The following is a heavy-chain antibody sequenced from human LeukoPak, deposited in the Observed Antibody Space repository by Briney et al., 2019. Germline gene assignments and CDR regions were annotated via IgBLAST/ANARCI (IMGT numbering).Heavy chain of an antibody. Sequence: SETLSLTCAVSGGSVSSGSYYWSWIRQPPGKGLEWIGYIYYSGISNYNPSLKSRVTMSVDMSKNQFSLKLSAVTAADTAIYYCAREEVGASPGGYWGQGTLVTVSS. J-gene: IGHJ4*02. D-gene: IGHD1-26*01. CDR3: AREEVGASPGGY. CDR1: GGSVSSGSYY. V-gene: IGHV4-61*01. CDR2: IYYSGIS.